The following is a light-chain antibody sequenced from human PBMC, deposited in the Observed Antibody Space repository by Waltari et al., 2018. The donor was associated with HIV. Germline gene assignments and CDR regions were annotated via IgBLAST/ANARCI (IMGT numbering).Light chain of an antibody. Sequence: GQRVTISCSGSSSNIGSNTVNWCQQLPGTAPKLLIYSNNQRPSGVPDRFSGSKSGTSASLAISGLQSEDEADYYCAAWDDSLNGVVFGGGTKLTVL. CDR2: SNN. CDR3: AAWDDSLNGVV. J-gene: IGLJ2*01. V-gene: IGLV1-44*01. CDR1: SSNIGSNT.